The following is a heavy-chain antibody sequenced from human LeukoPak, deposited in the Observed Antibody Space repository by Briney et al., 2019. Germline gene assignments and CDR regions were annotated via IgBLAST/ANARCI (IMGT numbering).Heavy chain of an antibody. Sequence: SGGSLRLSCAASGFTFDDYAMHWVRQAPGKGLEWVSLISWDGGSTYYADSVKGRFTISRDNSKNSLYLQMNSLRAEDTALYYCAKDIFPGVVVTEPDAFDIWGQGTMVTVSS. D-gene: IGHD2-21*02. CDR2: ISWDGGST. J-gene: IGHJ3*02. V-gene: IGHV3-43D*03. CDR1: GFTFDDYA. CDR3: AKDIFPGVVVTEPDAFDI.